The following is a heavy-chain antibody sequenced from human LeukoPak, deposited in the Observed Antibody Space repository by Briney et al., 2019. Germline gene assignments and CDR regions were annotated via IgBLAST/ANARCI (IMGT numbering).Heavy chain of an antibody. CDR1: GSTFTSYG. CDR2: TSAYNGNT. J-gene: IGHJ5*02. CDR3: AKMWGATVTTYWFDP. Sequence: ASVKLSCKASGSTFTSYGISWVRQAPGQGLEWMGWTSAYNGNTDYAQKRQGRVTMTTDTSTSTAYMELRSLRSDDTSVYYCAKMWGATVTTYWFDPWGQGTLVTVSS. V-gene: IGHV1-18*01. D-gene: IGHD4-17*01.